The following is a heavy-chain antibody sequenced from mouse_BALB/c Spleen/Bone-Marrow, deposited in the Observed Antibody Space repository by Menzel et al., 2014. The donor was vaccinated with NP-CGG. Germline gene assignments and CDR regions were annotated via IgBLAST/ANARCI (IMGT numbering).Heavy chain of an antibody. V-gene: IGHV3-8*02. J-gene: IGHJ4*01. CDR2: ISYSGST. CDR3: ARGGGSSYNYAMDY. Sequence: EVQLVESGPSLVKPSQTLSLTCSVTGDSITSGYWNWIRKFPGNKLEYMGYISYSGSTYYNPSLKSRISITRGTSKNQYYLQLNSVTTEDTATYYCARGGGSSYNYAMDYWGQGTSVTVSS. D-gene: IGHD1-1*01. CDR1: GDSITSGY.